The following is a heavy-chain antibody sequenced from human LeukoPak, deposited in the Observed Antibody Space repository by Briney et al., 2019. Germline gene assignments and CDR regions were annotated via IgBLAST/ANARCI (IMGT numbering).Heavy chain of an antibody. V-gene: IGHV3-23*01. Sequence: GGSLRLSCAAFSGFSMSWVRQAPGKGLEWVSAINGRGDDTYYPDSVKGRFTISRDNSNNTLYLQMNSLRAEDTAVYYCAKGHRSSSSFFDSWGQGILVTVSS. D-gene: IGHD6-19*01. CDR1: SGFS. CDR3: AKGHRSSSSFFDS. CDR2: INGRGDDT. J-gene: IGHJ4*02.